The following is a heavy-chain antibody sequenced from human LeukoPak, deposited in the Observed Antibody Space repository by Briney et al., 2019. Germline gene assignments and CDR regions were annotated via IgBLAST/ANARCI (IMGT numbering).Heavy chain of an antibody. J-gene: IGHJ4*02. CDR1: GFTFSSYA. D-gene: IGHD2/OR15-2a*01. V-gene: IGHV3-23*01. CDR2: IGAGGTFT. CDR3: AKRREYNFDY. Sequence: GGSLRLSCTASGFTFSSYAMNWVRQAPGKGLEWVSGIGAGGTFTYYADSVKGRFTISRDNSKNTLYLQMSSLRAEDTAVYYCAKRREYNFDYWGQGTLVTVSS.